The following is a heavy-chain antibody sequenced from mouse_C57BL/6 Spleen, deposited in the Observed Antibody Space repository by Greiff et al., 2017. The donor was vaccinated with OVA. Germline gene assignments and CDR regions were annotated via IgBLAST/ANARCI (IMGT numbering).Heavy chain of an antibody. J-gene: IGHJ2*01. Sequence: QVQLKQSGAELVKPGASVKLSCKASGYTFTSYWMQWVKQRPGQGLEWIGEIDPSDSYTNYNQKFKGKATLTVDTSSSTAYMQLSSLTSEDSAVYYCARVTTPHYFDYWGQGTTLTVSS. CDR3: ARVTTPHYFDY. D-gene: IGHD1-1*01. CDR1: GYTFTSYW. CDR2: IDPSDSYT. V-gene: IGHV1-50*01.